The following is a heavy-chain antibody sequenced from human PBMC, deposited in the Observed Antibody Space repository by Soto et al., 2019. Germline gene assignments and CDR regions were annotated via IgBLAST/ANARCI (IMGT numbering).Heavy chain of an antibody. CDR2: XXXXXXX. J-gene: IGHJ4*02. D-gene: IGHD2-15*01. CDR3: LRVVEAATRHTDFDS. Sequence: SETLSLTCDVSGGSIDNSHSFWGWIRQPPGKXXXXXXXXXXXXXXXXXXXXXSRVTVSVDTSKNQLSLRVNSVTAADTAVYYCLRVVEAATRHTDFDSWGQGILVTVSS. V-gene: IGHV4-39*01. CDR1: GGSIDNSHSF.